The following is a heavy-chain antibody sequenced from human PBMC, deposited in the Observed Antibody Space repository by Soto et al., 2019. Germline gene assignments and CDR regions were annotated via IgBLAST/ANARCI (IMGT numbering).Heavy chain of an antibody. CDR2: MNPNSGNT. J-gene: IGHJ6*03. CDR3: ARAYYDYIWGSYRPFYYTDV. CDR1: GYTFTSYD. Sequence: GASVKVSCKASGYTFTSYDINWVRQATGQGLEWMGWMNPNSGNTGYAQKFQGRVTMTRNTSISTAYMELSSLRSEDTAVYYCARAYYDYIWGSYRPFYYTDVWGKGTTVTVSS. V-gene: IGHV1-8*01. D-gene: IGHD3-16*02.